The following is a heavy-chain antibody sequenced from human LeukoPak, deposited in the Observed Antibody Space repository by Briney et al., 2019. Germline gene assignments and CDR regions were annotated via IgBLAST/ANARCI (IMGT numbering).Heavy chain of an antibody. J-gene: IGHJ4*02. CDR1: GYTLTELS. Sequence: GASVKVSCKVSGYTLTELSMHWVRQAPGQGLEWMGGIIPIFGTANYAQKFQGRVTITTDESTSTAYMELSSLRSEDTAVYYCARGWSIAARDPFDYWGQGTLVTVSS. V-gene: IGHV1-69*05. CDR2: IIPIFGTA. CDR3: ARGWSIAARDPFDY. D-gene: IGHD6-6*01.